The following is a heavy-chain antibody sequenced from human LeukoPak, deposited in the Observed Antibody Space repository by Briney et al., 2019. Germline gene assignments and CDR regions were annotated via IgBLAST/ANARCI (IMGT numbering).Heavy chain of an antibody. J-gene: IGHJ6*03. Sequence: ASVKVSFKSSGYTFTSYYMHWVRQAPGQGLEWMGIINPSGGSTSYAQKFQGRVTMTREMSTSTVYTELSSLRSEDTAVYYCARDGGGNSGYYYGNYYYYYYMDVWGKGTTVTVSS. V-gene: IGHV1-46*01. D-gene: IGHD3-22*01. CDR2: INPSGGST. CDR3: ARDGGGNSGYYYGNYYYYYYMDV. CDR1: GYTFTSYY.